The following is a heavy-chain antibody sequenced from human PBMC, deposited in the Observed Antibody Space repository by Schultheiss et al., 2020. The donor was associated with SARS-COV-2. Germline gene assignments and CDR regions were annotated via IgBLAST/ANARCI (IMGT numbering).Heavy chain of an antibody. Sequence: GGSLRLSCAASGFTFSSYSMNWVRQAPGKGLEWVSSISSSSSYTNYADSVKGRFTISRDNAKNSLYLQMNSLRAEDTAVYYCAREGYLSMDVWGKGTTVTVSS. D-gene: IGHD5-12*01. CDR1: GFTFSSYS. J-gene: IGHJ6*03. V-gene: IGHV3-21*01. CDR2: ISSSSSYT. CDR3: AREGYLSMDV.